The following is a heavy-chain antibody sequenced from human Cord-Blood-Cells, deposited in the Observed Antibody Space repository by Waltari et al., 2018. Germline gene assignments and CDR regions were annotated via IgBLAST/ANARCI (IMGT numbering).Heavy chain of an antibody. V-gene: IGHV1-2*02. CDR1: GYTFTRYY. D-gene: IGHD3-22*01. J-gene: IGHJ4*02. Sequence: QVQLVQSGAEVKKPGASVKVSCKASGYTFTRYYMPWVRQAHGQGLEWMGWINPNSGGTNYAQKFQGRVTMTRDTSISTAYMELSRLRSDDTAVYYCARDPTYYYDSSGYSFDYWGQGTLVTVSS. CDR2: INPNSGGT. CDR3: ARDPTYYYDSSGYSFDY.